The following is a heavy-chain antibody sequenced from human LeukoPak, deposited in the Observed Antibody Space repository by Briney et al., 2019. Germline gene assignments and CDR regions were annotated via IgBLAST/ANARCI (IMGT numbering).Heavy chain of an antibody. J-gene: IGHJ1*01. CDR2: ISSSSRHI. CDR3: VRDFSTVTTAYLHH. Sequence: GGSLRLSCAASGFTFSSYSMNWVRQAPGRGLEWVSSISSSSRHIYYADSVKGRFTIFRDDAKNSLFLQMDSLRVEDTAMYYCVRDFSTVTTAYLHHWGQGTLLTVSS. V-gene: IGHV3-21*04. CDR1: GFTFSSYS. D-gene: IGHD4-17*01.